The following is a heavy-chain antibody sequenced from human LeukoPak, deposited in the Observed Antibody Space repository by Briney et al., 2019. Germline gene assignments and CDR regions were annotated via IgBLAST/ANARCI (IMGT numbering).Heavy chain of an antibody. CDR1: GFSLRSTGMC. CDR3: ARIVSIRSGTYFEDS. V-gene: IGHV2-70*11. CDR2: IDWDDDK. Sequence: SGPALVKPTQTLTLTCTFSGFSLRSTGMCVTWIRQPPGKALEWLARIDWDDDKYYRPSLETRLSISKDTPINQVVLTMTNMEPEDTATYYCARIVSIRSGTYFEDSWGQGTLVTVSS. J-gene: IGHJ4*02. D-gene: IGHD1-26*01.